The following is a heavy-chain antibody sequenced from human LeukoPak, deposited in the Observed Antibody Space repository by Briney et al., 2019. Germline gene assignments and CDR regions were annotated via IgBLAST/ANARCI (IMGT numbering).Heavy chain of an antibody. V-gene: IGHV4-39*01. Sequence: PSETLSLTCTGSAGSISSSTYYWRWIRQPPGKVLEWSASIYYSGTTYYNRPLNSPVTMSVATSNNQFSLRLTFANAAATAVYYCERGEDIAEAGLDYWGQGTLVTVSS. CDR1: AGSISSSTYY. D-gene: IGHD6-13*01. CDR2: IYYSGTT. CDR3: ERGEDIAEAGLDY. J-gene: IGHJ4*02.